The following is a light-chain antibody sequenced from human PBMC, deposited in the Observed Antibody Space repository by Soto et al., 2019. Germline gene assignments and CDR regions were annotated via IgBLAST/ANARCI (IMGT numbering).Light chain of an antibody. CDR1: QSVSSN. Sequence: EIVMTQSPGTLSVSPGERATLSCRASQSVSSNLAWYQQKPGQAPRLLIYGASTRATGIPARFSGSGSGTEFTLTISSLQSKDFAVYYCQQYNNWPFTFGPGTKVDIK. CDR3: QQYNNWPFT. J-gene: IGKJ3*01. CDR2: GAS. V-gene: IGKV3-15*01.